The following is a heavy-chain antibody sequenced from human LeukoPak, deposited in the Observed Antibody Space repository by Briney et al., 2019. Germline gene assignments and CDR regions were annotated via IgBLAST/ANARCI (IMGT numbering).Heavy chain of an antibody. D-gene: IGHD3-10*01. CDR1: GYTFTGYD. Sequence: ASVKVSCKASGYTFTGYDINWVRQATGQGLEWMGWMNPNTGNTGYGERFQGRVTMTRDNSISTAYMELSSLTSEDTAVYYCARGGAGTYYKGDGWFDPWGQGTVVTVSS. J-gene: IGHJ5*02. V-gene: IGHV1-8*02. CDR3: ARGGAGTYYKGDGWFDP. CDR2: MNPNTGNT.